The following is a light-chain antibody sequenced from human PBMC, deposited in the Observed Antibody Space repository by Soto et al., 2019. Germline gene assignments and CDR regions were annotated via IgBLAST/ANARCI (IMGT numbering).Light chain of an antibody. CDR2: DAS. V-gene: IGKV3-11*01. CDR3: QQRSNWPFT. J-gene: IGKJ3*01. CDR1: QSVSSY. Sequence: EIVLTQSPDTLSLSPGERATLSCRASQSVSSYLAWYQQKPGQAPRLLIYDASNRATGIPARFSGSGSGTDFTLTISSLEPEDFALYYCQQRSNWPFTIGPGTKVDIK.